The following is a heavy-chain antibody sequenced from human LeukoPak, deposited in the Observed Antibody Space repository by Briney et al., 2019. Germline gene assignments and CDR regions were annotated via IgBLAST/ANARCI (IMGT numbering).Heavy chain of an antibody. J-gene: IGHJ4*02. D-gene: IGHD6-13*01. Sequence: GGSLRLSCTASGFSFSTYAMNWVRQAPGKGLEWVASVIGSGVDTYHAVSVKGRFTVSRDSSKNTLYLQMNSLRAEDTALYYCVKDGGRDTAAAYYWGQGTLVSVSS. CDR3: VKDGGRDTAAAYY. CDR2: VIGSGVDT. V-gene: IGHV3-23*01. CDR1: GFSFSTYA.